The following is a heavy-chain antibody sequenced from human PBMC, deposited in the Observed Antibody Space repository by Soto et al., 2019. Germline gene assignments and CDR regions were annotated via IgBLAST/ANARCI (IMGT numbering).Heavy chain of an antibody. CDR2: IYYSGST. J-gene: IGHJ5*02. CDR1: GGSISSYY. CDR3: ARANKVRATPAVNWFDP. D-gene: IGHD2-15*01. V-gene: IGHV4-59*01. Sequence: SETLSLTCTVSGGSISSYYWSWIRQPPGKGLEWIGYIYYSGSTNYNPSLKSRVTISVDTSKNQFSLKLSSVTAADTAVYYCARANKVRATPAVNWFDPWGQGTLVTVSS.